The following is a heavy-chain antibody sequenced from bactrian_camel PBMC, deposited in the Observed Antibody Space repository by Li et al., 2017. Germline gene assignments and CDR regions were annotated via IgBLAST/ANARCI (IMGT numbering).Heavy chain of an antibody. CDR3: AADLRVGGSCLSDKQYRH. D-gene: IGHD7*01. Sequence: HVQLVESGGGSVQSGRSLTLSCAASGGSRTIGCMAWVRQAPGKGLEWVSAINSAGGLTAYADSVKGRFTISRDNHKNMLYLQMNGLKPEDTAVYYCAADLRVGGSCLSDKQYRHWGQGTQVTVS. CDR2: INSAGGLT. CDR1: GGSRTIGC. J-gene: IGHJ4*01. V-gene: IGHV3S1*01.